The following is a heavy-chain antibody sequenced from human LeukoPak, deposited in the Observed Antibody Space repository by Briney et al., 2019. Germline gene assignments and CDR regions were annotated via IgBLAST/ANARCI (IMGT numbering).Heavy chain of an antibody. J-gene: IGHJ6*03. CDR2: FNPSGGST. CDR3: ARGPGYSSGWYYYYYYMDV. CDR1: GYTFTSYS. D-gene: IGHD6-19*01. V-gene: IGHV1-46*01. Sequence: ASVKVSCKASGYTFTSYSLNWVRQAPGQGLEWMGVFNPSGGSTSYAQKFQGRVTMTRDTSTSTVYMELSSLRSEDAAVYYCARGPGYSSGWYYYYYYMDVWGKGTTVTVSS.